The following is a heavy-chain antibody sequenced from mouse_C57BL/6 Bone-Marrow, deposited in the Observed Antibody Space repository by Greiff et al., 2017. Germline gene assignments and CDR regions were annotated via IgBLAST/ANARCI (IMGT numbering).Heavy chain of an antibody. J-gene: IGHJ1*03. CDR3: ARDDYEGYWYFDV. D-gene: IGHD2-4*01. CDR1: GFTFSSYA. V-gene: IGHV5S21*01. CDR2: ISSGGDYI. Sequence: EVKVVESGEGLVKPGGSLKLSCAASGFTFSSYAMSWVRQTPEKRLEWVAYISSGGDYIYYADTVKGRFTISRVNAKNTLYLEMSSLRSEDTAMYYCARDDYEGYWYFDVWGTGTTVTVSS.